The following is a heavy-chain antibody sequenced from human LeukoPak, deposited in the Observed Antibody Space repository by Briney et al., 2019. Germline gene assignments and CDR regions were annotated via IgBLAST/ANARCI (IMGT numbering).Heavy chain of an antibody. D-gene: IGHD3-3*01. J-gene: IGHJ4*02. Sequence: GGSLRLSCAASGFTFSSYWMSWVRQAPGKGLEWVANIKQDGSEKYYVDSVKGRFTISRDNAKNSLYLQMNSLRAEDTAVYYCARGYRYDFWSGYSQYYFDYWGQGTLVTVSS. CDR3: ARGYRYDFWSGYSQYYFDY. CDR2: IKQDGSEK. CDR1: GFTFSSYW. V-gene: IGHV3-7*01.